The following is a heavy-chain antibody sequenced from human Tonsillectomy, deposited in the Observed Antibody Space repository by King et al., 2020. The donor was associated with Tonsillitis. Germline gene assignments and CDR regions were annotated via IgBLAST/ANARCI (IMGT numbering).Heavy chain of an antibody. CDR2: ISWNSGSR. CDR3: AKAGTNDIYTSWYYYGMDV. Sequence: VQLVESGGGLVQPGRSLRLSCAASGFTFDDYAMHWVRQAPGKGLEWVSGISWNSGSRGYADSVKGRFTISRDNAKNSLYLQMNSLRAEDTALYYCAKAGTNDIYTSWYYYGMDVWGQGTTVTVSS. V-gene: IGHV3-9*01. CDR1: GFTFDDYA. J-gene: IGHJ6*02. D-gene: IGHD3-9*01.